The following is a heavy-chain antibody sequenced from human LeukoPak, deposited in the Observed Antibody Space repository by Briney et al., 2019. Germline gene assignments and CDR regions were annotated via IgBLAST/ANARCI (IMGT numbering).Heavy chain of an antibody. V-gene: IGHV4-59*01. Sequence: KPSETLSLTCTVSGGSISSDYWSWIRQPPGKGLEWIGYIYYSGSTNYNPSLKSRVTISVDTSKNQFSLKLSSVTAADTAVCYCARMVAARPYYMDVWGKGTTVTVSS. CDR3: ARMVAARPYYMDV. CDR1: GGSISSDY. CDR2: IYYSGST. J-gene: IGHJ6*03. D-gene: IGHD2-15*01.